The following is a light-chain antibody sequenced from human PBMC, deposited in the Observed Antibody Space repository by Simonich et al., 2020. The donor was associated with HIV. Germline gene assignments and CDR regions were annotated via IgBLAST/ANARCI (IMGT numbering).Light chain of an antibody. V-gene: IGLV2-8*01. J-gene: IGLJ2*01. Sequence: QSALTQPPSASGSPGQSVTISCTGTSSDVGGYNYVSWYQQHPGQAPKLMIYAVRKRPAGVPDRFSGSKAGNTASLTVSGLQAEDEADYYCSSYAGSNVVFGGGTKLTVL. CDR3: SSYAGSNVV. CDR1: SSDVGGYNY. CDR2: AVR.